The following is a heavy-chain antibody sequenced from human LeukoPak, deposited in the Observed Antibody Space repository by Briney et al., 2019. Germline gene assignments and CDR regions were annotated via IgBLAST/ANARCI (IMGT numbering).Heavy chain of an antibody. V-gene: IGHV4-39*01. J-gene: IGHJ5*02. CDR1: GGSISSSSYY. CDR3: ATTYGSGSFWFDP. Sequence: SETLSLTCTVSGGSISSSSYYWGWIRQPPGKGLEWIGSIYYSGSTYYNPSLKSRVTISVDTSKNQFSLKLSSVTAADTAVYYCATTYGSGSFWFDPWGQGTLVTVSS. D-gene: IGHD3-10*01. CDR2: IYYSGST.